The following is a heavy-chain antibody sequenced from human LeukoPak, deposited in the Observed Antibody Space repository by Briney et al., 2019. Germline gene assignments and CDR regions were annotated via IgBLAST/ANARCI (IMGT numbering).Heavy chain of an antibody. CDR3: ARDYHGSGSLTTFDS. J-gene: IGHJ4*02. CDR2: INPRGGSA. V-gene: IGHV1-46*01. Sequence: ASVKVSCTASGYTFTSFFMHWVRQAPGQGLEWMGIINPRGGSATSAQKFQGRVTMTRDTSTSTVYMELSSLRSEDTAVYYCARDYHGSGSLTTFDSWGQGTLVTVSP. D-gene: IGHD3-10*01. CDR1: GYTFTSFF.